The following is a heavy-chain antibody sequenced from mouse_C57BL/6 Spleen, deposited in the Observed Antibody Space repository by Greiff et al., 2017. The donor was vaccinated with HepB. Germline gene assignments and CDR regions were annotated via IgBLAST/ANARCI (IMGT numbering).Heavy chain of an antibody. J-gene: IGHJ1*03. CDR3: AGITTVVDYWYFDV. CDR2: ILPGSGST. Sequence: VKSVESGAELLKPGASVKLSCKATGYTFTGYWIEWVKQRPGHGLEWIGEILPGSGSTNYHEKFKGKATFTADTSSNTAYMQRSSLTTEDSAIYYCAGITTVVDYWYFDVWGTGTTVTVSS. D-gene: IGHD1-1*01. CDR1: GYTFTGYW. V-gene: IGHV1-9*01.